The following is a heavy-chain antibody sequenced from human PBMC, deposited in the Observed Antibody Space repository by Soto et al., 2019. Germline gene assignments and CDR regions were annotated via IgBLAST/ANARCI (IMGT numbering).Heavy chain of an antibody. Sequence: GGSLRLSCAASGFTFSSYAMSWVRQTPGKGLEWVSAISGSGGSTYYADSVKGRFTISRDNSKNTLYLQMNSLRAEDTAVYYCAKDWQQLPGGMDVWGQGTTVTVSS. CDR3: AKDWQQLPGGMDV. CDR1: GFTFSSYA. D-gene: IGHD6-13*01. CDR2: ISGSGGST. V-gene: IGHV3-23*01. J-gene: IGHJ6*02.